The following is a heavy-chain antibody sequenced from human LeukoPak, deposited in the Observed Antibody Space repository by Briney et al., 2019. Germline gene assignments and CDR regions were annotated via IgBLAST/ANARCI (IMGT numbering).Heavy chain of an antibody. Sequence: GGSLRLSCAASGFTFSSYWMSWVRQAPGKGLEWVANIKQDGSEKYYVDSVKGRFTISRDNAKNSLYLQMNSLRAEDTAVYYCARPYCSSTSCLDYWGQGTLVTVSS. CDR3: ARPYCSSTSCLDY. D-gene: IGHD2-2*01. J-gene: IGHJ4*02. CDR2: IKQDGSEK. CDR1: GFTFSSYW. V-gene: IGHV3-7*01.